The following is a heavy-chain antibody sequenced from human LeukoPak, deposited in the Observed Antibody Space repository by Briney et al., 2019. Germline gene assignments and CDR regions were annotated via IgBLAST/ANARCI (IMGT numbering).Heavy chain of an antibody. CDR3: ARDVPHNWFDT. Sequence: GGSLRLSCAASGITFGNNWMHWVRQGPGKGLVWISRINSDGGGAIYADSVKGRFTVSRDNAKNTLYLQMNSLRAEDTAVYYCARDVPHNWFDTWGQGNPGHRLL. CDR2: INSDGGGA. J-gene: IGHJ5*02. CDR1: GITFGNNW. V-gene: IGHV3-74*01.